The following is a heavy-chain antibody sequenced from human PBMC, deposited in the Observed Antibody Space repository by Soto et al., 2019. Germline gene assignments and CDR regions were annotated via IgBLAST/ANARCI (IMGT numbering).Heavy chain of an antibody. V-gene: IGHV3-30*18. J-gene: IGHJ4*02. Sequence: VGSLRLSCAASGFTFSSYGMHWVRQAPGKGLEWVAVISYDGSNKYYAESVKGRFTISRGNSKNTLYLQMNSRSAEATAVHYCAKDSARYYYDSSGPDYWGRGTLVTASS. CDR2: ISYDGSNK. CDR1: GFTFSSYG. D-gene: IGHD3-22*01. CDR3: AKDSARYYYDSSGPDY.